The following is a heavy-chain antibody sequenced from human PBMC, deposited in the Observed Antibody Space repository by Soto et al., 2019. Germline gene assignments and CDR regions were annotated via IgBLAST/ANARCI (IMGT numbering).Heavy chain of an antibody. CDR3: ARGGIRAWYSY. CDR1: GFTFSSYE. Sequence: PGGSLRLSCTASGFTFSSYEMNWVRQFPGKGLEWISYISNSGSTIYYADSVKGRFTISRDNALSSPYLQMSGLRAEDTAVYYCARGGIRAWYSYWGRGTLVTVSS. J-gene: IGHJ4*02. D-gene: IGHD2-21*02. V-gene: IGHV3-48*03. CDR2: ISNSGSTI.